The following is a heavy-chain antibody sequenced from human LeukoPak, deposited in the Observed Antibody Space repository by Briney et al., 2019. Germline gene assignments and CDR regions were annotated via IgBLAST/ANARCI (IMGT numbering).Heavy chain of an antibody. V-gene: IGHV3-30*02. J-gene: IGHJ4*02. CDR2: IRHDEANS. CDR3: AKEYTPSSPLGELDS. Sequence: GGSLRLSCAVSGFNLNSYAKHWVRQAPGKGLEWVAVIRHDEANSFYADSVQGRFTISRDTSKKLLYLQMNSLRVEDTAVYYCAKEYTPSSPLGELDSWGQGTLVTVSS. D-gene: IGHD6-6*01. CDR1: GFNLNSYA.